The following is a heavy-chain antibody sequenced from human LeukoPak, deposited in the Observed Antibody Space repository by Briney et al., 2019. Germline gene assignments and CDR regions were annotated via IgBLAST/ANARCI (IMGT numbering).Heavy chain of an antibody. Sequence: PGGSLRLSCAASGFTFDDYGMSWVRQAPGKGLERVSGINWDGGSTGYADSVKGRFTISRDNAKNSLYLQMNSLRAEDTALYYCARVVGMTYYFEYWGQGTLVTVSS. CDR2: INWDGGST. CDR1: GFTFDDYG. V-gene: IGHV3-20*04. J-gene: IGHJ4*02. CDR3: ARVVGMTYYFEY. D-gene: IGHD2-21*02.